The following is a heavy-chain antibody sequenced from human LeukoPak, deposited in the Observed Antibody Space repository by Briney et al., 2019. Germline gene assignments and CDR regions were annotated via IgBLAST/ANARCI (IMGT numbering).Heavy chain of an antibody. CDR3: ARPGQLGEYTPYYFDY. CDR1: GYSFTSYW. D-gene: IGHD3-16*01. CDR2: IYPADSDT. Sequence: GESLKISCKVSGYSFTSYWIGWVRQMRGKGLEWMGIIYPADSDTRYSPSFQGQVTISADKSISTAYLQWSSLKASDTAMYYCARPGQLGEYTPYYFDYWGQGTLVTVSS. V-gene: IGHV5-51*01. J-gene: IGHJ4*02.